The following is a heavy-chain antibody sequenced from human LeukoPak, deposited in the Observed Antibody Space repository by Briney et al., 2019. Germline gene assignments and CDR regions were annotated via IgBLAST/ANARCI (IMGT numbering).Heavy chain of an antibody. Sequence: GGSLRLSCATSGFSFSSYAMSWVRQAPGKGLEWVSAITDSGGSTYHADSVKGRFTISRDNSKNTLFLQMNSLRVEDTAIYYCAKGSSSSRPYYFDFWGQGTLVTVSS. J-gene: IGHJ4*02. CDR2: ITDSGGST. CDR3: AKGSSSSRPYYFDF. V-gene: IGHV3-23*01. D-gene: IGHD6-6*01. CDR1: GFSFSSYA.